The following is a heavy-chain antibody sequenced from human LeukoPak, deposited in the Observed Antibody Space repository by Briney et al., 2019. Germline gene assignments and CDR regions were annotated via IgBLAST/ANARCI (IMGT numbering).Heavy chain of an antibody. J-gene: IGHJ4*02. D-gene: IGHD3-10*01. CDR1: GGTFSSYA. Sequence: ASVKVSCKASGGTFSSYAISWVRQAPGQGLEWMGGIIPIFGTANYAQKFQGRVTITADESTSTAYMELSSLRSEDTAVYYCARQGYYYGSGSYLPGYWGQGTLVTVSS. V-gene: IGHV1-69*13. CDR3: ARQGYYYGSGSYLPGY. CDR2: IIPIFGTA.